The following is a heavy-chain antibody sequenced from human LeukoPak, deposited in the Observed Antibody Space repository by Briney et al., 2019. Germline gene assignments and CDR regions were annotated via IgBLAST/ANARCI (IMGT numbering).Heavy chain of an antibody. V-gene: IGHV1-8*01. J-gene: IGHJ4*02. CDR3: ARGRAYCGGDCYAD. D-gene: IGHD2-21*02. Sequence: ASAKVSCKASGYTFTSYDINWVRQATGQGLEWMGWMNPNSGNTGYAQKFQGRVTMTRNTSISTAYMELSSLRSEDTAVYYCARGRAYCGGDCYADWGQGTLVTVSS. CDR1: GYTFTSYD. CDR2: MNPNSGNT.